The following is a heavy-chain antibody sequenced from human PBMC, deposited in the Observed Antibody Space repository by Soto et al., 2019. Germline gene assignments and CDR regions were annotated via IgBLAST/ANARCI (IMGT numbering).Heavy chain of an antibody. J-gene: IGHJ5*02. V-gene: IGHV5-51*01. CDR3: ARLPVPGIAAAGAPGWFDP. Sequence: GESLKISCKGSGFSFTTYWIAWVRQMPGKGLEWMGIIYPGDSDTRYSPSFQGQVTISADKSISTAYLQWSSLKASDTAMYYCARLPVPGIAAAGAPGWFDPWGQGTLVTVSS. CDR2: IYPGDSDT. CDR1: GFSFTTYW. D-gene: IGHD6-13*01.